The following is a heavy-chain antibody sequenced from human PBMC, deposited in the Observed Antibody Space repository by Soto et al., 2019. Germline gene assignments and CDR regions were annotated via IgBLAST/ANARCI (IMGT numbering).Heavy chain of an antibody. D-gene: IGHD2-21*02. J-gene: IGHJ3*02. V-gene: IGHV1-69*12. Sequence: QVQLVQSGAEVKKPGSSVKVSCKASGGTFSSYAISWVRQAPGQGLEWMGGIIPIFGTANYAQKFQGRVTITADDSTSTAYMELSSLRSEDTAVYYCAILVDIVVVTACDIWGQGTMVTVSS. CDR3: AILVDIVVVTACDI. CDR2: IIPIFGTA. CDR1: GGTFSSYA.